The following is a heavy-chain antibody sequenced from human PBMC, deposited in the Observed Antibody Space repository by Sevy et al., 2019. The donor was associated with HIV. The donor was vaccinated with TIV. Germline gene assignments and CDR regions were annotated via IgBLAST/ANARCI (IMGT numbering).Heavy chain of an antibody. Sequence: ASVKVSCKTSGHTVTGYFIHWVRQAPGQGLEWMGRISLNSGGTKYAQNFQGRVTMTRDTSIRTAYMELSRLRSDDTAFYYCARDLAGTAGAYFDLWGRGTLVTVSS. V-gene: IGHV1-2*06. D-gene: IGHD6-19*01. CDR2: ISLNSGGT. CDR3: ARDLAGTAGAYFDL. CDR1: GHTVTGYF. J-gene: IGHJ2*01.